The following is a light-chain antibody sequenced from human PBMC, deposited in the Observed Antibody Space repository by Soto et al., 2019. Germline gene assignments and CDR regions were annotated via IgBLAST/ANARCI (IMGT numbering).Light chain of an antibody. V-gene: IGKV1-27*01. Sequence: DIQMTQSPSSLSASVGDRVTITCRASQGISRYLGWYQQKPGKAPKLLIYAASTLQSGVPSRCSGSGSGTDFTLTISSLQPEDVATSYCQKYNSAPLTFGGGTKVEIK. CDR2: AAS. J-gene: IGKJ4*01. CDR1: QGISRY. CDR3: QKYNSAPLT.